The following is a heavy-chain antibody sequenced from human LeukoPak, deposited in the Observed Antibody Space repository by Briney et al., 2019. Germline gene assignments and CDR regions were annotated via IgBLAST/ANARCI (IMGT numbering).Heavy chain of an antibody. CDR2: IYYSGST. D-gene: IGHD3-22*01. Sequence: SETLSLTCTVSGGSISSSSYYWGWIRQPPGKGLEWIGSIYYSGSTYYNPSPKSRVTISVDTSKNQFSLKLSSVTAADTAVYYCARVTYDSSGYYYYFDYWGQGTLVTVSS. CDR3: ARVTYDSSGYYYYFDY. J-gene: IGHJ4*02. CDR1: GGSISSSSYY. V-gene: IGHV4-39*07.